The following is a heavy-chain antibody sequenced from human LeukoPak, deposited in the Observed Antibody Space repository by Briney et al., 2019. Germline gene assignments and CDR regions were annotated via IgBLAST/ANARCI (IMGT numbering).Heavy chain of an antibody. CDR1: GGSFSGYN. CDR2: INHSGST. V-gene: IGHV4-34*01. Sequence: PSETLSLTCAVYGGSFSGYNWSWIRQPPGKGLEWIGEINHSGSTNYNPSLKSRVTISVDTSKNQFSLKLSSVTAADTAVYYCARDTSSSGRGWFDPWGQGTLVTVSS. CDR3: ARDTSSSGRGWFDP. J-gene: IGHJ5*02. D-gene: IGHD6-19*01.